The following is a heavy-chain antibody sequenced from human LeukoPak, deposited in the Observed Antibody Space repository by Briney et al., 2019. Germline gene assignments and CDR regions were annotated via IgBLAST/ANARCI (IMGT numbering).Heavy chain of an antibody. CDR3: ARHCLVYQKYAFDI. CDR1: GGSFSGYY. J-gene: IGHJ3*02. D-gene: IGHD5/OR15-5a*01. CDR2: INHSGST. Sequence: SETLSLTCAVYGGSFSGYYWSWIRQPPGKGLEWIGEINHSGSTNYNPSLKSRVTISVDTSKNQFSLKLSSVTAADTAVYYCARHCLVYQKYAFDIWGQGTMVTVSS. V-gene: IGHV4-34*01.